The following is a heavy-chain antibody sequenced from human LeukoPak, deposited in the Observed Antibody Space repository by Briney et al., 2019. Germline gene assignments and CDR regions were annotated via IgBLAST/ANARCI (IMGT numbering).Heavy chain of an antibody. Sequence: ASVKVSCKASGYTFTRYDISWVRQAPGQGLEWMGWISAYNGNTHYAQKLQGRVTMTTDTSTRTAYMELRSLRSDDTAVYYCARVPPAGMIVVADESFFDYWGQGTLVTVSS. CDR3: ARVPPAGMIVVADESFFDY. V-gene: IGHV1-18*01. J-gene: IGHJ4*02. CDR1: GYTFTRYD. D-gene: IGHD3-22*01. CDR2: ISAYNGNT.